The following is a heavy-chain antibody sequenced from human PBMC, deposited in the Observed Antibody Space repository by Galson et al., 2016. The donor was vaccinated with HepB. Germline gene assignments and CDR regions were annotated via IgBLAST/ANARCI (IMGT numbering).Heavy chain of an antibody. V-gene: IGHV3-11*04. J-gene: IGHJ3*01. Sequence: SLRLSCAASGFPFSDYYMNWIRQAPGKGLEWISYISRRSSTIYYADSVKGRFTISRDNAKNSLFLQMNSLRAEDTDVYYCVRGGDTVIGAAFDVWGQGTMVTVSS. CDR3: VRGGDTVIGAAFDV. D-gene: IGHD5-18*01. CDR1: GFPFSDYY. CDR2: ISRRSSTI.